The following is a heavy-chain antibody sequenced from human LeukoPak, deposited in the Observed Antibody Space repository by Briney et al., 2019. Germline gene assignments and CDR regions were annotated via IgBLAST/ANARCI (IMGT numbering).Heavy chain of an antibody. CDR3: ARGAYFDY. CDR1: GGSISGHY. CDR2: FHYSGST. V-gene: IGHV4-59*11. Sequence: PSETLSLTCTVFGGSISGHYWNWIRQAPGKGLEWIGYFHYSGSTNYNPSLQSQVTVSGDTSKNQVSLKLTSVTAADTAVYYCARGAYFDYWGQGTLVTVSS. D-gene: IGHD1-26*01. J-gene: IGHJ4*02.